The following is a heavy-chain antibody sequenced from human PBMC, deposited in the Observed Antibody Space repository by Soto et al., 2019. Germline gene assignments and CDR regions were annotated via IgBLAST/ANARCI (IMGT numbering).Heavy chain of an antibody. V-gene: IGHV1-69*01. Sequence: QVQLVQSGAEVKKPGSSVKVSCKASGGTFSSDAISWVRQAPGQGLEWMGGIIPIFGTANDAQKFQGRFTITEDESTSTANMELSSMRSAGTAVYSCAREARGTGTTGWVQGTLVTVPS. D-gene: IGHD1-7*01. CDR2: IIPIFGTA. CDR1: GGTFSSDA. J-gene: IGHJ4*02. CDR3: AREARGTGTTG.